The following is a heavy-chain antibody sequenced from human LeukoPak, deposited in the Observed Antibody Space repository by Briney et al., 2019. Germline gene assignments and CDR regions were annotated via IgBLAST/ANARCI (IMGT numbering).Heavy chain of an antibody. D-gene: IGHD4-17*01. Sequence: PGGSLRLSCAASEFDFSSYGMHWVRQAPGKGLEWVAFIRFDESNKYYADSVKGRFTISRDNAKNSLYLQMNSLRVEDTAVYYCARDRYGDYVKDYWGQGTLVTVSS. CDR3: ARDRYGDYVKDY. J-gene: IGHJ4*02. CDR2: IRFDESNK. CDR1: EFDFSSYG. V-gene: IGHV3-30*02.